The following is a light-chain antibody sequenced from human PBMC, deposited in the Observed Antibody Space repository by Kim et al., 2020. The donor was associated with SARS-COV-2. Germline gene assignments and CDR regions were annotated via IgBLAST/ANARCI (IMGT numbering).Light chain of an antibody. V-gene: IGLV4-69*01. CDR2: LNSDGSH. CDR3: QTWDTGISVV. J-gene: IGLJ2*01. Sequence: QLVLTQSPSASASLGASVKLTCTLSSGHSSYAIAWHQQQPEKGPRYLMKLNSDGSHNKGDGIPDRFSGSSSGAERYLTISSLQSEDEADYYCQTWDTGISVVFGGGTQLTVL. CDR1: SGHSSYA.